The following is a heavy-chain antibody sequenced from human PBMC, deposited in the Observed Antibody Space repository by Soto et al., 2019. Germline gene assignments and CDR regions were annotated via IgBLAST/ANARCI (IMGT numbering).Heavy chain of an antibody. CDR3: ARSNWYSEY. D-gene: IGHD7-27*01. J-gene: IGHJ4*02. Sequence: QVQLQESGPGLVKPSETLSLTCTVSGGSINNHYWSWIRQPPGKGLEWIGYIYYIGSTNYNPSLKSRVTISVDTSKNQFSLNLTSLTAAVTAIYYCARSNWYSEYWGQGTLVTVSS. V-gene: IGHV4-59*11. CDR1: GGSINNHY. CDR2: IYYIGST.